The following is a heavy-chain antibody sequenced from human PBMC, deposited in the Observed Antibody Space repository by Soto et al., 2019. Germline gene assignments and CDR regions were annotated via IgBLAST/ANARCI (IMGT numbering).Heavy chain of an antibody. CDR2: ISGSGGST. CDR3: AKDRSGWYDAFDI. Sequence: EVQLLESGGGLVQPGGSLRLSCAASGFTFSSYAMSWVRQAPGKGLEWVSAISGSGGSTYYADSVKGRFTISRDNSKTTLYLQMNSLRAEYTAVYYCAKDRSGWYDAFDIWCQGTMVTVSS. CDR1: GFTFSSYA. D-gene: IGHD6-19*01. J-gene: IGHJ3*02. V-gene: IGHV3-23*01.